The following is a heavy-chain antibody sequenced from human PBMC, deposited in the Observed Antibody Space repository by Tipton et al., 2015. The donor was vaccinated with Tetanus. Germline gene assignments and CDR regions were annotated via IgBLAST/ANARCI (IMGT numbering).Heavy chain of an antibody. CDR1: GGSVSSGSYY. CDR3: ARGGFGEFPDY. D-gene: IGHD3-10*01. CDR2: IYYSGST. V-gene: IGHV4-61*01. J-gene: IGHJ4*02. Sequence: TLSLTCTVSGGSVSSGSYYWRWIRQPPGKGLEWLGYIYYSGSTNYNPSLKSRVTISVDTSKDQFSLKLSSVTAADTAVYYCARGGFGEFPDYWGQGTLVTVSS.